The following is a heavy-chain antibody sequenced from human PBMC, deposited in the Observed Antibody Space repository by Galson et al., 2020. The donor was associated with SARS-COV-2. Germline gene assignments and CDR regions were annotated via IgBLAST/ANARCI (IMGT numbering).Heavy chain of an antibody. D-gene: IGHD2-15*01. CDR3: ARDRSDFSGGSCYYFDY. Sequence: ASVKVSCKASGYTFTSYYMHWVRQAPGQGLEWMGIINPSGGSTSYAQKFQGRVTMTRDTSTSTVYMELSSLRSEDTAVYYCARDRSDFSGGSCYYFDYWGQGTLVTVSS. CDR1: GYTFTSYY. J-gene: IGHJ4*02. CDR2: INPSGGST. V-gene: IGHV1-46*01.